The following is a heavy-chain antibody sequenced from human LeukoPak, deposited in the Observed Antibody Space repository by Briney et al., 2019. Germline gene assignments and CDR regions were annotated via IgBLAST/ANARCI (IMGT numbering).Heavy chain of an antibody. D-gene: IGHD3-10*01. CDR3: ARHEGKLWFGETAMNY. V-gene: IGHV4-59*08. Sequence: TSETLSLTCTVSGGSISSYSWSWVRQPPGKGLEWISYMSYSGTTNYNPSHKSRVTISVDTSKQQFSLKLSSVTAADTAVYYCARHEGKLWFGETAMNYWGQGTLVTVSS. CDR2: MSYSGTT. J-gene: IGHJ4*02. CDR1: GGSISSYS.